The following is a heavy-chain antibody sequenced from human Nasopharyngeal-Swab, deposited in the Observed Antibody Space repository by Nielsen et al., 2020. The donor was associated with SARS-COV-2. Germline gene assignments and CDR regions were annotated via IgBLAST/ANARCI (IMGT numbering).Heavy chain of an antibody. CDR1: GFTFNSYW. CDR3: ARGNFWSGYYRYGMDV. J-gene: IGHJ6*02. D-gene: IGHD3-3*01. V-gene: IGHV4-34*01. CDR2: INHSGST. Sequence: ESLKISCAASGFTFNSYWMSWIRQPPGKGLEWIGEINHSGSTNYNPSLKSRVTISVDTSKNQFSLKLSSVTAADTAVYYCARGNFWSGYYRYGMDVWSQGTTVTVSS.